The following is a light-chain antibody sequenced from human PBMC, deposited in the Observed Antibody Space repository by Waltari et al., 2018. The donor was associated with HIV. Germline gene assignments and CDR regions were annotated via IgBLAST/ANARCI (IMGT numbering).Light chain of an antibody. V-gene: IGLV1-44*01. Sequence: QSVLTQTPSASGTPGKRVIVSCSGSSSNIGSNTVNCYQQRPGAAPRLLIHRFDQRPSGVPDRFSGSKSGASASLAISGLQSEDEADYYCAAWDDSLNAYVFGVGTKVTVL. CDR3: AAWDDSLNAYV. J-gene: IGLJ1*01. CDR1: SSNIGSNT. CDR2: RFD.